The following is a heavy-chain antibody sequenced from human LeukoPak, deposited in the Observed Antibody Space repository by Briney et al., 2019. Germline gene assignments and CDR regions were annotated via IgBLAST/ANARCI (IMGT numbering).Heavy chain of an antibody. D-gene: IGHD3-9*01. V-gene: IGHV3-21*01. CDR3: ARVELRYFDWSEFDY. Sequence: GSLRLSCAASGFTFSSYSMNWVRQAPGKGLEWVSSISSSSSYIYYADSVKGRFTISRDNAKNSLYLQMNSLRAEDTAVYYCARVELRYFDWSEFDYWGQGTLVTVSS. CDR1: GFTFSSYS. CDR2: ISSSSSYI. J-gene: IGHJ4*02.